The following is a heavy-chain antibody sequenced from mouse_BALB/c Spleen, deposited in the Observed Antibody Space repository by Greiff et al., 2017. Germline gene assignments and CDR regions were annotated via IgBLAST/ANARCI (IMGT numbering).Heavy chain of an antibody. CDR3: VYYGHWYFDV. D-gene: IGHD2-1*01. J-gene: IGHJ1*01. V-gene: IGHV1-63*02. CDR2: IYPGGGYT. CDR1: GYTFTNYW. Sequence: QVQLKESGAELVRPGTSVKISCKASGYTFTNYWLGWVKQRPGHGLEWIGDIYPGGGYTNYNEKFKGKATLTADTSSSTAYMQLSSLTSEDSAVYFCVYYGHWYFDVWGAGTTVTVSS.